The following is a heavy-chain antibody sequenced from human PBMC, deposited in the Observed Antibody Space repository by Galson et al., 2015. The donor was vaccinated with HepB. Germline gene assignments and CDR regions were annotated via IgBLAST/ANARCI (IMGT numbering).Heavy chain of an antibody. CDR3: ARDLRGSGWYIDY. Sequence: SLRLSCAASGFTFSGYWMSWVRQAPGKGLEWVANLKQDGSEKYYVDSVKGRFTIFRDNAKNSLYLQMNSLRAEDTAVYYCARDLRGSGWYIDYWGQGTLVTVSS. D-gene: IGHD6-19*01. J-gene: IGHJ4*02. CDR1: GFTFSGYW. CDR2: LKQDGSEK. V-gene: IGHV3-7*01.